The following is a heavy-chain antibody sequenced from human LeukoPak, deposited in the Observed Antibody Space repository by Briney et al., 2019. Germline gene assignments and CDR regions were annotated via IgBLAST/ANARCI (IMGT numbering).Heavy chain of an antibody. D-gene: IGHD2-2*01. V-gene: IGHV4-34*01. CDR1: GGYFSGYY. CDR2: INHSGST. Sequence: SETLSLTCAVYGGYFSGYYWSWTRQPPGNGLEWIGEINHSGSTNYNPSLKSRVTISVDTSKNQFSLKLSSVTAADTAVYYCARDPGYCSSTSCYFAFDIWGQGTMVTVSS. CDR3: ARDPGYCSSTSCYFAFDI. J-gene: IGHJ3*02.